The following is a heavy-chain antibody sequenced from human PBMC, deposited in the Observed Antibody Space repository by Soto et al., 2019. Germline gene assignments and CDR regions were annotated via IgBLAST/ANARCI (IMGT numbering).Heavy chain of an antibody. J-gene: IGHJ4*02. V-gene: IGHV1-18*01. Sequence: QVQLVQSGPEVKNPGASVKVSCKASGYKFTNFGIAWIRQAPGQGLEWMGRISVYNGDTTFAQNFQDRVTLTTDTSTSTAYMELRSLRSDDTAVYYCARAEYYYDSSDYYLLFYFDYWGQGTLVTVSS. CDR3: ARAEYYYDSSDYYLLFYFDY. CDR1: GYKFTNFG. D-gene: IGHD3-22*01. CDR2: ISVYNGDT.